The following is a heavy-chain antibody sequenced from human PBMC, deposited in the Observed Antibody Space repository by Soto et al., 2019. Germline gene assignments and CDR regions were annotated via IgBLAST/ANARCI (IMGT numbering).Heavy chain of an antibody. CDR3: ARGPKAKSGMTTFDI. V-gene: IGHV1-69*01. J-gene: IGHJ3*02. CDR2: IVPMLGST. Sequence: QVQLVQSGAEVKKPGSSVKFSCKASGGTFSRHTISWERQAPGQGLEWMGGIVPMLGSTNYAKKFQGRVTISADESTSTAYMELRSLRSEDTAVFYCARGPKAKSGMTTFDIWGQGTMVTSSS. D-gene: IGHD3-3*01. CDR1: GGTFSRHT.